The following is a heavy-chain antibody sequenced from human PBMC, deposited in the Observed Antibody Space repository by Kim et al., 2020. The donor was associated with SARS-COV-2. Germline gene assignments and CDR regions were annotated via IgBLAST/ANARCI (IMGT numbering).Heavy chain of an antibody. CDR3: ARDMVGPGGF. CDR2: IYYNLAT. V-gene: IGHV4-30-4*01. D-gene: IGHD1-26*01. CDR1: GTSITTGDYY. J-gene: IGHJ4*02. Sequence: SETLSLTCTVSGTSITTGDYYWSWIRHSPEKGLEWIGYIYYNLATSYNPSLKSRVTISVDASKNQFSLRLSSVTATDTAVYYCARDMVGPGGFWGQGTRVIVS.